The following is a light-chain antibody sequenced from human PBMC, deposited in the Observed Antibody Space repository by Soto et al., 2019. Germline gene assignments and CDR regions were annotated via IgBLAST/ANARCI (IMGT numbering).Light chain of an antibody. V-gene: IGLV1-40*01. J-gene: IGLJ1*01. CDR1: SSNIGAGFD. CDR3: QSYDRSLSGSSV. Sequence: QSVLTQPPSVSGAPGQRVTISCTGSSSNIGAGFDVHWYQQLPGTAPKLLIYGNNNRPSGVPDRFSGSKSGTSASLAITGLQAEDEGDYFCQSYDRSLSGSSVFGTGTKVTVL. CDR2: GNN.